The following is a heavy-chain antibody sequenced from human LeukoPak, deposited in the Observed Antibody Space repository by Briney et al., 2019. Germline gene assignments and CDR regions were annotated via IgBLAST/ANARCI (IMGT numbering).Heavy chain of an antibody. D-gene: IGHD5-18*01. V-gene: IGHV3-30*04. J-gene: IGHJ3*02. CDR1: GFTFSTYA. CDR2: ISYDGSSK. CDR3: ARARSSYGYGDAFDI. Sequence: PGRSLRLSCAPSGFTFSTYAMHWVRQAPGKGLEWVAVISYDGSSKYYADSVKGRFTISGDNSKNTLYLQMNSLRAEDTAVYYCARARSSYGYGDAFDIWGQGTMVTVSS.